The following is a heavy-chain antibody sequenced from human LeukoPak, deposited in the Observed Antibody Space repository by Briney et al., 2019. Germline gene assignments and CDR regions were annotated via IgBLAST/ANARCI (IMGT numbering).Heavy chain of an antibody. CDR1: GFTFSDHY. D-gene: IGHD6-6*01. J-gene: IGHJ4*02. Sequence: GGSLILSCAASGFTFSDHYMSWIRQAPGKGLECVSYISSGGSTTYYTDSVKGRFTISRDNGKNELYLQMNSLRAEDTAVYYCAREIAADRGFDSWGQGTLVTVSS. CDR2: ISSGGSTT. V-gene: IGHV3-11*01. CDR3: AREIAADRGFDS.